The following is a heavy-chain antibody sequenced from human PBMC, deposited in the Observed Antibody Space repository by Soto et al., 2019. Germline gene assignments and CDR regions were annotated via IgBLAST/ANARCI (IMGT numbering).Heavy chain of an antibody. Sequence: PGGSLRLSFAASGFTFTNYRIHWVRQAPGKGLVWVARFNSDGTRINYADSVKGRFTISRDNAKNTVFLQMNSLRDEDSAVYFCARAGDWNYVQDFWGQGTLVTVSS. D-gene: IGHD1-7*01. CDR3: ARAGDWNYVQDF. V-gene: IGHV3-74*01. CDR1: GFTFTNYR. CDR2: FNSDGTRI. J-gene: IGHJ4*02.